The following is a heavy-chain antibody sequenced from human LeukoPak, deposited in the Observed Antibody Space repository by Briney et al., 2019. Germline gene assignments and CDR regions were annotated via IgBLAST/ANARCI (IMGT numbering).Heavy chain of an antibody. J-gene: IGHJ4*02. CDR3: ARADIIVVAGSTPVGSGFEY. CDR2: ISAHKGET. CDR1: GYTFTTYG. Sequence: ASVKVSCKTSGYTFTTYGISWLRQAPGQGLEWMGWISAHKGETEYAQKFQGRVTMTREISTSTAYMELQSLTSDDTAVYYCARADIIVVAGSTPVGSGFEYWGQGALITVS. D-gene: IGHD2-15*01. V-gene: IGHV1-18*01.